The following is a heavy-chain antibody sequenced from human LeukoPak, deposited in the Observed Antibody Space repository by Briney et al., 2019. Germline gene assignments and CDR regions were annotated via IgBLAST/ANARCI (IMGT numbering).Heavy chain of an antibody. CDR2: ISSSGSTI. CDR3: ARDYYYGSGRPPLPLDY. D-gene: IGHD3-10*01. J-gene: IGHJ4*02. Sequence: PGASLRLSCAASGFTFSSYEMNWVCQAPGKGLEWVSYISSSGSTIYYADSVKGRFTISRDNAKNSLYLQMNSLRAEDTAVYYCARDYYYGSGRPPLPLDYWGQGTLVTVSS. V-gene: IGHV3-48*03. CDR1: GFTFSSYE.